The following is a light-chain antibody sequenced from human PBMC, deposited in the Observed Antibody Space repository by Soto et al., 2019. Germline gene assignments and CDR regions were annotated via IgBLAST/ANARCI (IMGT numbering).Light chain of an antibody. CDR2: EVS. Sequence: QSALTQPASVSGSPGQSITFSCTGTSSDVGGYNYVSWYQQHPGKAPKLMIYEVSNRPSGVSNRFSGSKSGNTASLTISGLQAEDEADYYCSSYTSSSTVFGGGTKLTVL. CDR3: SSYTSSSTV. J-gene: IGLJ2*01. V-gene: IGLV2-14*01. CDR1: SSDVGGYNY.